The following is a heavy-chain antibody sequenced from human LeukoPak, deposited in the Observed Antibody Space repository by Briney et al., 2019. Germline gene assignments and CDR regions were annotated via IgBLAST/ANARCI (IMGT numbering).Heavy chain of an antibody. D-gene: IGHD2-2*01. CDR1: GYSFTSYW. V-gene: IGHV5-51*01. CDR3: ARRPLPRTNHGALLG. J-gene: IGHJ4*02. CDR2: IYPGDSDT. Sequence: PGESLKISSKGSGYSFTSYWIGWLRQLPGKGLEWLVIIYPGDSDTRYSPSFQGQVPISIDKSISTAYLKWSSLRASDTAMYYCARRPLPRTNHGALLGWGQGTLVTVSS.